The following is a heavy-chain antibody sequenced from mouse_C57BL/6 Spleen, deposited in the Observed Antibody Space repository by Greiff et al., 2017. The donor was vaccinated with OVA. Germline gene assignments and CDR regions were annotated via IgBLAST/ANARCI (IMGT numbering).Heavy chain of an antibody. D-gene: IGHD2-1*01. CDR3: AREDYGNGAMDY. CDR2: ISSGSSTI. CDR1: GFTFSDYG. J-gene: IGHJ4*01. V-gene: IGHV5-17*01. Sequence: EVMLVESGGGLVKPGGSLKLSCAASGFTFSDYGMHWVRQAPEKGLEWVAYISSGSSTIYYADTVKGRFTISRDNAKNTLFLQMTSLRSEDTAMYYCAREDYGNGAMDYWGQGTSVTVSS.